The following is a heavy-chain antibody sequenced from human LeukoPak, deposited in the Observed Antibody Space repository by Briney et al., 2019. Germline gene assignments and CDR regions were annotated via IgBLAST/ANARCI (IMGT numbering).Heavy chain of an antibody. D-gene: IGHD3-22*01. CDR2: IGGSGGST. J-gene: IGHJ4*02. V-gene: IGHV3-23*01. CDR3: VYDSSGYPTPAFDY. Sequence: GGSLRLSCAASGFTFSSYAMSWVRQAPGKGLEWVSAIGGSGGSTYYADSVKGRFTISRDNSKNTLYLQMNSVRAEDTAVYYCVYDSSGYPTPAFDYWGQGTLVTVSS. CDR1: GFTFSSYA.